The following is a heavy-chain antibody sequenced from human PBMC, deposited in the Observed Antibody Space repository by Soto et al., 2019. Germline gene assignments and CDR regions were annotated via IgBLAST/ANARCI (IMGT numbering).Heavy chain of an antibody. Sequence: VQLVESGGGVVRPGGSLRLSCAASGFTFDDYGMSWVRQAPGKGLEWVSGINWNGGSTGYADSVKGRFTISRDNAKNSLYLQMNSLRAEDTALYHCALDGGCSGGSCYTGWFDPWGQGTLVTVSS. CDR3: ALDGGCSGGSCYTGWFDP. V-gene: IGHV3-20*01. D-gene: IGHD2-15*01. CDR1: GFTFDDYG. J-gene: IGHJ5*02. CDR2: INWNGGST.